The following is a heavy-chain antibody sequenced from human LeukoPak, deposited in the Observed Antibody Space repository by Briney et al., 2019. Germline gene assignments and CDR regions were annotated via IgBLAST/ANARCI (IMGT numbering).Heavy chain of an antibody. CDR2: ISGSGGST. CDR1: GFTFSSYA. J-gene: IGHJ1*01. V-gene: IGHV3-23*01. D-gene: IGHD2-15*01. CDR3: AKEEVEVVAATIPELFQQ. Sequence: GGSLRLSCAASGFTFSSYAMSWVRQAPGKGLEWVSAISGSGGSTYYADSVKGRFTISRDNSKNTLYLQMNSLRAEDTAVYYCAKEEVEVVAATIPELFQQWGQGTVVTVSS.